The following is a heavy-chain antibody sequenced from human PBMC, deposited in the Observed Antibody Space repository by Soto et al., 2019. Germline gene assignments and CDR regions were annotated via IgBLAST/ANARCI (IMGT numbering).Heavy chain of an antibody. CDR1: GGSISSGDYY. CDR3: ARDSAHLGWFDP. V-gene: IGHV4-30-4*01. CDR2: IYYSGST. J-gene: IGHJ5*02. Sequence: SETLSLTCTVSGGSISSGDYYWSWIRQPPGKGLEWIGYIYYSGSTYYNPSLKSRVTISVDTSKNQFSLKLSSVTAADTAVYYCARDSAHLGWFDPWGQGTLVTVS. D-gene: IGHD3-16*01.